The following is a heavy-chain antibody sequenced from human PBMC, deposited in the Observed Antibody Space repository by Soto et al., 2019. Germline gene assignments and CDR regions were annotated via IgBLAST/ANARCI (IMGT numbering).Heavy chain of an antibody. CDR1: GGTFSRYA. V-gene: IGHV1-69*13. J-gene: IGHJ5*02. CDR3: ARDSSSWYWFDP. CDR2: IIPIFGTA. Sequence: AVKVSCKASGGTFSRYASSWVRQAPGQGLEWMGGIIPIFGTANYAQKFQGRVTITADESTSKAYMELSSLRSEDTAVYYCARDSSSWYWFDPWGQGNLVTVSS. D-gene: IGHD6-13*01.